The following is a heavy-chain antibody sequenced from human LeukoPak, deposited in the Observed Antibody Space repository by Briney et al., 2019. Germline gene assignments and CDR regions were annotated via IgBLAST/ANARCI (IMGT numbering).Heavy chain of an antibody. CDR1: GFTFTNFG. Sequence: GGSLRLSCAASGFTFTNFGMNWVRQAPGKGLEWVSYISYSGSTTSYADSVKGRFTISRDNAKNSLYLQMNSLRAENTAVYYCARAGPPAFDPWGQGALVTVSS. CDR2: ISYSGSTT. V-gene: IGHV3-48*03. J-gene: IGHJ5*02. CDR3: ARAGPPAFDP.